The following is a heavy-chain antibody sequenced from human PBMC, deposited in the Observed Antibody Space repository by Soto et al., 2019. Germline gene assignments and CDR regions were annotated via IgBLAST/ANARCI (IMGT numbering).Heavy chain of an antibody. Sequence: ASVKVSCKASGYTFTSYGISWVRQAPGQGREWMGWISAYNGNTNYAQKLQGRVTMTTDTSTSAAYMELRSLRSDDTAVYYCGRVNSSSSPYYYYYYYMDVWGKGTTVTAP. CDR3: GRVNSSSSPYYYYYYYMDV. D-gene: IGHD6-6*01. J-gene: IGHJ6*03. CDR2: ISAYNGNT. V-gene: IGHV1-18*01. CDR1: GYTFTSYG.